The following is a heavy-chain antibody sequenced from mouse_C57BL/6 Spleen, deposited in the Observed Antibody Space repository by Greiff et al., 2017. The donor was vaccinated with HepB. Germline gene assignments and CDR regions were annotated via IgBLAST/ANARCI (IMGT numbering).Heavy chain of an antibody. CDR1: GLTFSDYG. D-gene: IGHD1-1*01. CDR3: AVDYGSFAY. V-gene: IGHV5-17*01. J-gene: IGHJ3*01. CDR2: ISSGSSTI. Sequence: EVKLMESGGGLVKPGGSLKLSCAASGLTFSDYGMHWVRQAPEKGLEWVAYISSGSSTIYYADTVKGRFTISRDNAKNTLFLQMTSLRSEDTAMYYCAVDYGSFAYWGQGTLVTVSA.